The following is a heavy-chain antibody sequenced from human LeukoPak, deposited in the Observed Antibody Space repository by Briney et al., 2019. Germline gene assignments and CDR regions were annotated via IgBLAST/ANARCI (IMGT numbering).Heavy chain of an antibody. V-gene: IGHV3-7*01. Sequence: GGSLRLSCAASGFTFSSYWMSWVRQAPGKGLEWVANIKQDGSEKYYVDSVKGRFTISRDNAKNSLYLQMNSLRAEDTAVYYCARAGNEYYYGSGFLHAFDIWGQGTMVTVSS. D-gene: IGHD3-10*01. J-gene: IGHJ3*02. CDR1: GFTFSSYW. CDR2: IKQDGSEK. CDR3: ARAGNEYYYGSGFLHAFDI.